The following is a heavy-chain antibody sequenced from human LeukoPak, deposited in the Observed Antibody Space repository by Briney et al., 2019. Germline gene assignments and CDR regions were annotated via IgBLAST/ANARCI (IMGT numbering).Heavy chain of an antibody. J-gene: IGHJ6*02. D-gene: IGHD2-15*01. CDR2: INTNTGNP. Sequence: ASVKVSCKASGYTFNSYALDWVRQAPGQGLEWMGWINTNTGNPTYAQGFTGRFVFSLDTSVSTAYVEISSLRAEDTAVYYCARARYCIGSTCPAGYYGMDVWGQGTTVTVSS. V-gene: IGHV7-4-1*02. CDR3: ARARYCIGSTCPAGYYGMDV. CDR1: GYTFNSYA.